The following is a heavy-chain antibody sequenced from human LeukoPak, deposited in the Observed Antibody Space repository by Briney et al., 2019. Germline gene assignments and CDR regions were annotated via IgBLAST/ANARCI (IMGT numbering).Heavy chain of an antibody. J-gene: IGHJ1*01. Sequence: GGSLRLSCAASGFTFSSYSMNWVRQAPGKGLEWVAYIRSSSSSIYYADSVKGRFTISRDNAKNSLYLQMNSLRAEDTAVYYCARVKIQQQLVPGYFQHWGQGTLVTVSS. D-gene: IGHD6-13*01. V-gene: IGHV3-48*04. CDR1: GFTFSSYS. CDR2: IRSSSSSI. CDR3: ARVKIQQQLVPGYFQH.